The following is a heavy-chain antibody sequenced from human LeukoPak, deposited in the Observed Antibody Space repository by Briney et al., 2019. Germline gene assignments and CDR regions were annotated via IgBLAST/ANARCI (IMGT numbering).Heavy chain of an antibody. CDR1: GGSISSSSYY. D-gene: IGHD6-13*01. J-gene: IGHJ4*02. CDR3: ARGPDGSSWPHDY. V-gene: IGHV4-39*07. Sequence: SETLSLTCTVSGGSISSSSYYWGWIRQPPGKGLEWIGSIYYSGSTNYNPSLKSRVTISVDTSKNQFSLKLSSVTAADTAVYYCARGPDGSSWPHDYWGQGTLVTVSS. CDR2: IYYSGST.